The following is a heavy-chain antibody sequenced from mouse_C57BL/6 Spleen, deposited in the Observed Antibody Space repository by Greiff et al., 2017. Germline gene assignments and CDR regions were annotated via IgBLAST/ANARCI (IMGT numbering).Heavy chain of an antibody. CDR3: ARSGFITTVVAHYYFDY. V-gene: IGHV1-80*01. CDR1: GYAFSSYW. J-gene: IGHJ2*01. Sequence: QVQLQQSGAELVKPGASVKISCKASGYAFSSYWMNWVKQRPGKGLEWIGQIYPGDGDTNYNGKFKGKATLTADTSSSTAYMQLSSLTSEDSAVYFCARSGFITTVVAHYYFDYWGQGTTLTVSS. D-gene: IGHD1-1*01. CDR2: IYPGDGDT.